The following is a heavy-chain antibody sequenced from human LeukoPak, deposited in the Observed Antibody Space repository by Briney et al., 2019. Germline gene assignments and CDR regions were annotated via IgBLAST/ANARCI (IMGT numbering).Heavy chain of an antibody. J-gene: IGHJ4*02. CDR1: GGSISSSSYY. D-gene: IGHD3-22*01. V-gene: IGHV4-39*07. Sequence: SETLSLTCTVSGGSISSSSYYWGWIRQPPGKGLEWIGSIYYSGSTYYNPSLKSRVTISVDTSKNQFSLKLSSVTAADTAVYYCARVTRNYYDSSGYDPDYWGQGTLVTVSS. CDR3: ARVTRNYYDSSGYDPDY. CDR2: IYYSGST.